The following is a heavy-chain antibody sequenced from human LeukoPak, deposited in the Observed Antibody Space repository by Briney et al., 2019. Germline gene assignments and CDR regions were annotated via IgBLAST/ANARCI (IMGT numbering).Heavy chain of an antibody. CDR3: ARPSAVAGVFDY. J-gene: IGHJ4*02. CDR1: GYTFTGYY. Sequence: GASVKVSCKASGYTFTGYYMHWVRQAPGQGLEWMGWISAYNGNTNYAQKLQGRVTMTTDTSTSTAYMELRSLRSDDTAVYYCARPSAVAGVFDYWGQGTLVTVSS. D-gene: IGHD6-19*01. CDR2: ISAYNGNT. V-gene: IGHV1-18*04.